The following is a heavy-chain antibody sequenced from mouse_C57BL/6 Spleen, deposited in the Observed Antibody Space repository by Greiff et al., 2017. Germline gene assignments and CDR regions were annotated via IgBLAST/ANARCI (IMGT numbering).Heavy chain of an antibody. Sequence: VQLQQPGTELVKPGASVKLSCKASGYTFTSYWMHWVKQRPGQGLEWIGNINPSNGGTNYNEKFKSKATLTVDKSSSTAYMQLSSLTSEDSAVYYCARSGVGNYEYFDVWGTGTTVTVSS. D-gene: IGHD2-1*01. J-gene: IGHJ1*03. CDR1: GYTFTSYW. V-gene: IGHV1-53*01. CDR3: ARSGVGNYEYFDV. CDR2: INPSNGGT.